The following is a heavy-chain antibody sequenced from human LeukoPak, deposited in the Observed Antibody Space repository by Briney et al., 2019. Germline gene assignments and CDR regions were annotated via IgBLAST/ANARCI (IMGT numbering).Heavy chain of an antibody. J-gene: IGHJ6*02. CDR3: ARDRGPGDYDFWSGYYPWVYYYGMDV. V-gene: IGHV3-30-3*01. D-gene: IGHD3-3*01. CDR2: ISYDGSNK. CDR1: GFTFSSYA. Sequence: GGSLRLSCAASGFTFSSYAMHWVRQAPGKGLEWVAVISYDGSNKYYADSVKGRFTISRDNSKNTLYLQMNSLRAEDTAVCYCARDRGPGDYDFWSGYYPWVYYYGMDVWGQGTTVTVSS.